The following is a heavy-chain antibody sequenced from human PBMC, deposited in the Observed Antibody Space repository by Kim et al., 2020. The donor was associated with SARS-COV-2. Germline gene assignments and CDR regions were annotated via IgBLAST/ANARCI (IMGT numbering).Heavy chain of an antibody. Sequence: TNYAQKFKGRVTMTRDTSISTAYMELSRLRSDDTAVYYCARSKIIRGVYDYWGQGTLVTVSS. D-gene: IGHD3-10*01. J-gene: IGHJ4*02. V-gene: IGHV1-2*02. CDR2: T. CDR3: ARSKIIRGVYDY.